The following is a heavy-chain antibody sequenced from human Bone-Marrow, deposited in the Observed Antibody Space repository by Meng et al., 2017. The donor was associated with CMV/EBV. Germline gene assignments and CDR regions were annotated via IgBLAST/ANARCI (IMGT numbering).Heavy chain of an antibody. Sequence: WGRQASGKGLRWVGRVRTRGDTYATGYAASVKGRFTISRDNSKNTLYLQMNSLRAEDTAVYYCAKGLGYCSSTSCYAWWYFDLWGRGTLVTVSS. CDR2: VRTRGDTYAT. CDR3: AKGLGYCSSTSCYAWWYFDL. J-gene: IGHJ2*01. V-gene: IGHV3-73*01. D-gene: IGHD2-2*01.